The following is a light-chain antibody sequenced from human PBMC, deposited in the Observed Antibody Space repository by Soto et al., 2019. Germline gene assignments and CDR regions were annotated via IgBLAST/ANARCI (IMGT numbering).Light chain of an antibody. Sequence: ELVMTQSPATLSVSPGERATLSCRGSQSVSSNLAWYQQKPGQAHSLLIYGASTRATGIPARFFGSGSGTEFTLTIGSLQSADFAVYYCQQYNNWPPWTFGHGTKVDIK. CDR2: GAS. V-gene: IGKV3-15*01. J-gene: IGKJ1*01. CDR3: QQYNNWPPWT. CDR1: QSVSSN.